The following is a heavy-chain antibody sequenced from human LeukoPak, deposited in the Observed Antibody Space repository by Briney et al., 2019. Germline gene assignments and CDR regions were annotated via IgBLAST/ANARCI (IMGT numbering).Heavy chain of an antibody. D-gene: IGHD6-19*01. V-gene: IGHV3-9*01. J-gene: IGHJ4*02. CDR3: TRRATGWFFDY. CDR1: GFTFDDSA. CDR2: ISWSSNNM. Sequence: GGSLRLSCAASGFTFDDSAMHWVRQAPGKGLEWVSGISWSSNNMVYADSVKGRFAISRDNAKNSLYLEMNSLRPEDTALYYCTRRATGWFFDYWGQGILVTVSS.